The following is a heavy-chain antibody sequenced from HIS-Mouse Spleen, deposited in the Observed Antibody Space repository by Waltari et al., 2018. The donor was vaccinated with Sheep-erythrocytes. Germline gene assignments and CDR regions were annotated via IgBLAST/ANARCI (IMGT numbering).Heavy chain of an antibody. D-gene: IGHD6-6*01. J-gene: IGHJ4*02. CDR2: ISYSGSP. CDR1: DGSISSSSYY. Sequence: QLQLQESGPGLVKPSETLSLTCTVSDGSISSSSYYWGWIRQPPGKGLGWIGSISYSGSPHYNPSLTSRVTISVDTSKTQVSLKLSSVTAADTAVYYCARVSVAARFDYWGQGTLVTVSS. V-gene: IGHV4-39*07. CDR3: ARVSVAARFDY.